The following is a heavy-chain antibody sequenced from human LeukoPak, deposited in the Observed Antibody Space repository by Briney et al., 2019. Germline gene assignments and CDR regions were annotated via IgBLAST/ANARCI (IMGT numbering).Heavy chain of an antibody. J-gene: IGHJ4*02. CDR1: GYTFTGYY. Sequence: GASVKVSCKASGYTFTGYYMHWVRQATGQGLEWMGWMNPNSGNTGYAQKFQGRVTMTRNTSISTAYMELSSLRSEDTAVYYCARVEFPSNLRYFDWPIDYWGQGTLVTVSS. V-gene: IGHV1-8*02. CDR2: MNPNSGNT. CDR3: ARVEFPSNLRYFDWPIDY. D-gene: IGHD3-9*01.